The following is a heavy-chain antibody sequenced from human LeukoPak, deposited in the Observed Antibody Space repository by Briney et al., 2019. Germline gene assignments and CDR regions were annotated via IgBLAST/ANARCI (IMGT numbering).Heavy chain of an antibody. CDR2: ASYSGST. V-gene: IGHV4-59*01. Sequence: SETLSLTCTVSGASISSYYWSWIRQPPGKGLEWLGYASYSGSTNYNPSLRSRLTISADTSKNQFSLKLNPVTAADTAVYYCARTSGSYYRGDFDYWGQGTLVTVSS. J-gene: IGHJ4*02. D-gene: IGHD1-26*01. CDR1: GASISSYY. CDR3: ARTSGSYYRGDFDY.